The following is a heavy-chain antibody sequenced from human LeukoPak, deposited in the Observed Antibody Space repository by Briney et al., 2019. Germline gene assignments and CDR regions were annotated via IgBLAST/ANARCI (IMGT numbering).Heavy chain of an antibody. CDR1: GGSTSSYY. CDR3: ARDLYSSSWYDY. J-gene: IGHJ4*02. D-gene: IGHD6-13*01. V-gene: IGHV4-59*01. CDR2: IYYSGST. Sequence: SETLSLTCTVSGGSTSSYYWSWIRQLPGKGLEWIGYIYYSGSTNYNPSLKSRVTISVDTSKNQFSLKLSSVTAADTAVYYCARDLYSSSWYDYWGQGTLVTVSS.